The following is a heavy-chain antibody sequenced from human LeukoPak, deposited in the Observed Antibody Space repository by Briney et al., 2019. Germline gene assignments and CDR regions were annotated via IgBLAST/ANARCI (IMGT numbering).Heavy chain of an antibody. CDR1: GGSFNAYY. Sequence: SGTLSLTCAVYGGSFNAYYWSWIRQPPGKGLEWIGEINHSGSTNYNPSLKSRVTISVDTSKNQFSLKLSSVTAADTAVYYCARGRFYYDSSGYLGAFDIWGQGTMVTVSS. V-gene: IGHV4-34*01. J-gene: IGHJ3*02. D-gene: IGHD3-22*01. CDR2: INHSGST. CDR3: ARGRFYYDSSGYLGAFDI.